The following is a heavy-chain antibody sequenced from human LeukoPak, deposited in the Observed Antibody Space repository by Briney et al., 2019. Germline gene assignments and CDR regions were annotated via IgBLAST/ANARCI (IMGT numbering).Heavy chain of an antibody. J-gene: IGHJ4*02. V-gene: IGHV3-7*03. D-gene: IGHD6-13*01. CDR1: GFTFSSYW. Sequence: PGGSLRLSCAASGFTFSSYWMNWVRQAPGKGLEWVANIKQDGSEKYYVDSVKGRFTISRDNAKNSLYLQMNSLRAEDTAVYYCASSQPERDSSSWYYFDYWGQGTLVTVSS. CDR2: IKQDGSEK. CDR3: ASSQPERDSSSWYYFDY.